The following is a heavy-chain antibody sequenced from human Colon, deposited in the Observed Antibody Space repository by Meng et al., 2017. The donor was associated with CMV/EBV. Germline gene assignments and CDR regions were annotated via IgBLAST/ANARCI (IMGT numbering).Heavy chain of an antibody. D-gene: IGHD1-26*01. V-gene: IGHV3-21*04. J-gene: IGHJ4*02. CDR1: GFTFGIYT. Sequence: GGSLRLSCAASGFTFGIYTMDWVRQAPGKGLEWVASISSTNTYINYADSVKGRFTISRDNAKNTLYLQMNSLRAEDTAAYYCAKSRAVGATTPWEYWGQGTLVTVSS. CDR2: ISSTNTYI. CDR3: AKSRAVGATTPWEY.